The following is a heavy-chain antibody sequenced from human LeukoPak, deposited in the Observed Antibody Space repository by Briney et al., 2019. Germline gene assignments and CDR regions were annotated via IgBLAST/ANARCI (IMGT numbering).Heavy chain of an antibody. D-gene: IGHD6-19*01. CDR3: ARGALPEAGTLIDY. V-gene: IGHV4-59*01. Sequence: SETLSLTCSVPGGSISSYFWSWIWQPPGKGLEWIGYIYYSGSTNYNPSLKSRVTISVDTSKNQFSLKLSSVTAADTAVYYCARGALPEAGTLIDYWGQGTLVTVSS. CDR1: GGSISSYF. CDR2: IYYSGST. J-gene: IGHJ4*02.